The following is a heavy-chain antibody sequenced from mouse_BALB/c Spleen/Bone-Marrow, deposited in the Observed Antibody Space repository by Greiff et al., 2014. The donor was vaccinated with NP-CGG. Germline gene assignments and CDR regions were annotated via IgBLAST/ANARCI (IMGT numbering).Heavy chain of an antibody. V-gene: IGHV14-3*02. CDR1: GFNIKDTY. Sequence: EVQVVESGAELVKPGASVKLSCTASGFNIKDTYMHRVKQRPEQGLEWIGRIDPANGNTKYDPKFQGKATITADTSSNTAYLQLSSLTSEDTAVYYCARLDLFVYWGQGTLVTVSA. CDR2: IDPANGNT. CDR3: ARLDLFVY. J-gene: IGHJ3*01.